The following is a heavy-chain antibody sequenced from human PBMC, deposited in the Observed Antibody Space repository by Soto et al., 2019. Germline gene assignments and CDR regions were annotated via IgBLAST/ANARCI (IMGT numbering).Heavy chain of an antibody. V-gene: IGHV1-8*01. J-gene: IGHJ5*02. Sequence: ASVKVSCKASGYTFTSYDINWVRQATGQGLEWMGWMNPNSGNTGYAQKFQGRVTMTRNTSISTAYMELSSLRSEGTAVYYCARGKYYYDSSGYGVFWFDPWGQGTLVTVSS. CDR2: MNPNSGNT. CDR1: GYTFTSYD. D-gene: IGHD3-22*01. CDR3: ARGKYYYDSSGYGVFWFDP.